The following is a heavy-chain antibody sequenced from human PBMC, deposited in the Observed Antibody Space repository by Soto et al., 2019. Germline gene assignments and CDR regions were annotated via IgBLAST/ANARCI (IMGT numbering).Heavy chain of an antibody. Sequence: GGSLRLSCAASGFTFDDYAMHWVRQAPGKGLEWVSLISWDGGRTYYADSVKGRFTISRDNSKNSLYLQMNSLRAEDAALYYCATDMEGVAAACIHYFYIGMDVGGQGTTV. CDR1: GFTFDDYA. V-gene: IGHV3-43D*03. D-gene: IGHD6-13*01. J-gene: IGHJ6*02. CDR3: ATDMEGVAAACIHYFYIGMDV. CDR2: ISWDGGRT.